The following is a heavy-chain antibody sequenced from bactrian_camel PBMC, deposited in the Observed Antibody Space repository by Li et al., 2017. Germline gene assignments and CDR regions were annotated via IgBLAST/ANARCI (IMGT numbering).Heavy chain of an antibody. CDR1: GFTFSSNR. Sequence: VQLVESGGGSVVGGGSLRVSCAASGFTFSSNRMSWVRQAPGKGLEWVSGIMSGGGDTYYADSVKGRFTTSRDNAKSTLYLQMNNLSPEDSAMYFCAATSQPFRLLDRLPPRSEYQYWGQGTQVTVS. CDR3: AATSQPFRLLDRLPPRSEYQY. CDR2: IMSGGGDT. V-gene: IGHV3S40*01. J-gene: IGHJ4*01. D-gene: IGHD1*01.